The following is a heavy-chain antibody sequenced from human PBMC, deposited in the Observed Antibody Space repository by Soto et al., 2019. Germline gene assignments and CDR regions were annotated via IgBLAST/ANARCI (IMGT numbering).Heavy chain of an antibody. D-gene: IGHD2-2*01. CDR3: ARAVGDIVVVPAAHWYFDL. J-gene: IGHJ2*01. CDR1: GYTFTSYG. CDR2: ISAYNGNT. Sequence: QVQLVQSGAEVKKPGASVKVSYKASGYTFTSYGISWVRQAPGQGLEWMGWISAYNGNTNYAQKLQGRVTMTTDTSTSTAYMELRSLRSDDTAVYYCARAVGDIVVVPAAHWYFDLWGRGTLVTVSS. V-gene: IGHV1-18*01.